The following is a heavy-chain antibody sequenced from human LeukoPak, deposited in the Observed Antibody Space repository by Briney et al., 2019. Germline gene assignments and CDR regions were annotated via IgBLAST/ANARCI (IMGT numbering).Heavy chain of an antibody. D-gene: IGHD5-18*01. Sequence: LGGSLRLSCSASGFIFNNYALQWVRQAAGKGLDYISAISSDGGTTYYADSVKGRFTVSRDNSENTLYLQLSSLRTEDTAVYYCVKDLGYSYGGFWGQGTLVTVSS. CDR1: GFIFNNYA. J-gene: IGHJ4*02. CDR2: ISSDGGTT. CDR3: VKDLGYSYGGF. V-gene: IGHV3-64D*06.